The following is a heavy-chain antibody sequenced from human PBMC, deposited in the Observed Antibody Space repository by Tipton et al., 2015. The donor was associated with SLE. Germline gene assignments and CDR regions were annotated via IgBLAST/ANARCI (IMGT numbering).Heavy chain of an antibody. CDR3: ARDPVRFFDVILRDY. CDR2: ISAYNGNT. Sequence: QSGAEVKKPGASVKVSCKASGYTFTSYDISWVRQAPGQGLEWMGWISAYNGNTNYAQKLQGRVTMTTDTSTSTAYMELRSLRSDDTAVYYCARDPVRFFDVILRDYWGQGTLVTVSS. CDR1: GYTFTSYD. J-gene: IGHJ4*02. D-gene: IGHD3-9*01. V-gene: IGHV1-18*01.